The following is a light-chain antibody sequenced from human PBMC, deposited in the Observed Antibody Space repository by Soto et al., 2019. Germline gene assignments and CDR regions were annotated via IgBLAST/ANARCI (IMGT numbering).Light chain of an antibody. CDR1: QSVSSY. CDR3: QQYGSSPLT. V-gene: IGKV3-20*01. J-gene: IGKJ4*01. CDR2: DAS. Sequence: EIVLTQSPATLSLSPGERATLSCRASQSVSSYLAWYQQKPGQAPRLLIYDASSRATGIPDRFSGSGSGTDFTLTISRLEPEDFAVYHCQQYGSSPLTFGGGTKVEIK.